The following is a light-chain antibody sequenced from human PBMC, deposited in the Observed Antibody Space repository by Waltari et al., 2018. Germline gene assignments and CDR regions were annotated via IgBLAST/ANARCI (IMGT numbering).Light chain of an antibody. V-gene: IGLV2-14*03. CDR3: SSYTSSGTWV. CDR2: DVR. CDR1: SRDVGGNHY. Sequence: QSALTQPASGSGSPGQSLALSCTGTSRDVGGNHYVSWYQHHPGKAPTLIIYDVRERPSGVSNRFSGSKSGNTASLTISGLQPEDDADFYCSSYTSSGTWVFGGGTKLTFL. J-gene: IGLJ3*02.